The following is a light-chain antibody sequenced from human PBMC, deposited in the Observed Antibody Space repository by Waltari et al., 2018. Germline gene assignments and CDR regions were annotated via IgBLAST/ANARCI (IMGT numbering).Light chain of an antibody. Sequence: EIVLTQSPGTLSLSPGERATLSCRPSQYVSSSYLAWYQQKPGKAPRLLIDGASFRAAGIPERFSGSGSGTDFTLTISRLEPEDFAVFYCLQYGSPPFTFGPGTKVEIK. CDR2: GAS. V-gene: IGKV3-20*01. CDR3: LQYGSPPFT. J-gene: IGKJ3*01. CDR1: QYVSSSY.